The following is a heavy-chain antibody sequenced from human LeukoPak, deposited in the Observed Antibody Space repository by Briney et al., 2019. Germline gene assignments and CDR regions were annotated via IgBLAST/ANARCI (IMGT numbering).Heavy chain of an antibody. J-gene: IGHJ6*04. CDR3: ARGRGYCSSTSCYPHYYGMDV. V-gene: IGHV4-34*01. CDR2: IKHSGST. Sequence: PSETLSLTCAVYGWSFSGYYWSWIRQPPGKGLEWIGEIKHSGSTNYNPSPKSRVTISVDTSKNQFSLKLSTVTAADTAVYYCARGRGYCSSTSCYPHYYGMDVWGKGTTVTVSS. D-gene: IGHD2-2*01. CDR1: GWSFSGYY.